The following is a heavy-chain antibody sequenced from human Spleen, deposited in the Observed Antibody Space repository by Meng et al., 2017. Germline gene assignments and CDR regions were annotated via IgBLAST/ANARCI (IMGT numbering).Heavy chain of an antibody. CDR1: GFTFRSYA. V-gene: IGHV3-33*01. CDR2: IWFDGSKK. J-gene: IGHJ4*02. Sequence: GESLKISCAASGFTFRSYAMHWVRQAPGKGLEWVAVIWFDGSKKYYTDSVKGRFTISRDNSKNTLYLQMNSLRADDTAVYYCARVIEATDTMKSFYFDYWGQGTLVTVSS. CDR3: ARVIEATDTMKSFYFDY. D-gene: IGHD3-22*01.